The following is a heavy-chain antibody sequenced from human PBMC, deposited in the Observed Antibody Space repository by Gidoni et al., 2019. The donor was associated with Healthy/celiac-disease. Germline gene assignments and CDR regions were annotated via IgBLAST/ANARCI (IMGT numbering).Heavy chain of an antibody. V-gene: IGHV4-34*01. J-gene: IGHJ4*02. CDR2: INHSGST. CDR1: GGSFSGYY. D-gene: IGHD3-10*01. CDR3: ATARGRRWLDY. Sequence: QVQLQQWGAGLLKPSETLSLTFAVYGGSFSGYYWSWIRQPPGKGLEWIGEINHSGSTNYNPSLKSRVTISVDTSKNQFSLKLSSVTAADTAVYYCATARGRRWLDYWGQGTLVTVSS.